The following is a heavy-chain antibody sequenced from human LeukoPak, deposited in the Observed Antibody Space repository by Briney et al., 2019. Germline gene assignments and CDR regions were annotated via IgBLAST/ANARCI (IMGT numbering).Heavy chain of an antibody. Sequence: PGGSLRLPCAASGFTFSSYAMSWVRQAPGKGLEWVSAISGSGGSTYYADSVKGRFTISRDNSKNTLYLQMNSLRAEDTAVYYCAKGYYYDSSGYYFPFDYWGQGTLVTVSS. J-gene: IGHJ4*02. V-gene: IGHV3-23*01. CDR3: AKGYYYDSSGYYFPFDY. D-gene: IGHD3-22*01. CDR1: GFTFSSYA. CDR2: ISGSGGST.